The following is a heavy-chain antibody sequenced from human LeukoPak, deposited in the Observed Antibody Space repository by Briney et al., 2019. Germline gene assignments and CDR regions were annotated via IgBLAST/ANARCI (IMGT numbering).Heavy chain of an antibody. CDR3: AKGSGLGSYDF. D-gene: IGHD1-26*01. J-gene: IGHJ4*02. V-gene: IGHV3-23*01. Sequence: GGSLRLSCAASGFTFSSHAMAWVRQASGKGLEWVSGILPGGSTYYADPVKGRFTISRDNSKNTLYLQLASLRSEDTAVYYCAKGSGLGSYDFWGQGTLVTVSS. CDR2: ILPGGST. CDR1: GFTFSSHA.